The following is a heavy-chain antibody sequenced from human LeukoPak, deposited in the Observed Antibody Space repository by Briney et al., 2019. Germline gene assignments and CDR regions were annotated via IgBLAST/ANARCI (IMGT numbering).Heavy chain of an antibody. Sequence: PGGSLRLSCAASGFTFANYNFNWVRQAPGKGLEWVSYISSTSSTIYYADSMKGRFTISRDNAKNSLYLQMNSLRAEDTAVYYCARDSLHGMDVWGQGTTVTVSS. V-gene: IGHV3-48*01. CDR3: ARDSLHGMDV. CDR2: ISSTSSTI. CDR1: GFTFANYN. J-gene: IGHJ6*02.